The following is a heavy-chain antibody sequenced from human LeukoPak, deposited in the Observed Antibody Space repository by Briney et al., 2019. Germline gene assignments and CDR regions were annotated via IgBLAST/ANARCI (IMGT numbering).Heavy chain of an antibody. Sequence: GGSLRLSCAASGFTFSTFSLNWVRQAPGKGLEWVSSISGTSTYIYYGDSVKGRFTISRDNAKNSLYLQMNSLRAEDTGVYYCARVPGDVWGKGTTVTVSS. CDR2: ISGTSTYI. V-gene: IGHV3-21*01. J-gene: IGHJ6*04. CDR3: ARVPGDV. CDR1: GFTFSTFS.